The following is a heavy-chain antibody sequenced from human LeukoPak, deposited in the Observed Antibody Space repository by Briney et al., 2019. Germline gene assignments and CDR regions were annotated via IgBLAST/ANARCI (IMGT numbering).Heavy chain of an antibody. CDR1: GYTFTSYD. CDR3: ARVIVVVPAAKNWFDP. CDR2: MNPNSGNT. D-gene: IGHD2-2*01. V-gene: IGHV1-8*01. Sequence: GASVKVSCKASGYTFTSYDINWVRQATGQGLEWMGWMNPNSGNTGYAQKFQGRVTMTRNTSISTAYMELSSLRSEDTAVYYCARVIVVVPAAKNWFDPWGQGTLVTVSS. J-gene: IGHJ5*02.